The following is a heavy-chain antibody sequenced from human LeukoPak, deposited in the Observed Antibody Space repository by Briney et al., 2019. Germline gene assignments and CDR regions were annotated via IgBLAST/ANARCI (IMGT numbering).Heavy chain of an antibody. CDR1: GGSIGSYY. CDR3: ARDRGVLDD. Sequence: SETLSLTCTVSGGSIGSYYWSWIRQPPGKGLEWIGYISYSGSTNCNPPLKSRVTISVDTSKNQFSLKLSSVTAADTAVYFCARDRGVLDDWGQGTLVTVSS. V-gene: IGHV4-59*01. CDR2: ISYSGST. J-gene: IGHJ4*02. D-gene: IGHD2-8*02.